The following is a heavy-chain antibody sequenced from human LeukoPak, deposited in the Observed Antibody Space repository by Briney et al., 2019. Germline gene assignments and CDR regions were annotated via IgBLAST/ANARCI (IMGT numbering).Heavy chain of an antibody. CDR3: ARDWGVGGYDDY. D-gene: IGHD5-12*01. CDR2: INPNSGGT. V-gene: IGHV1-2*02. Sequence: ASVKVSCKASGYTFTSYDINWVRQATGQGLEWMGWINPNSGGTNYAQKFQGRVTMTRDTSISTAYMELSRLRSDDTAVYYCARDWGVGGYDDYWGQGTLVTVSS. CDR1: GYTFTSYD. J-gene: IGHJ4*02.